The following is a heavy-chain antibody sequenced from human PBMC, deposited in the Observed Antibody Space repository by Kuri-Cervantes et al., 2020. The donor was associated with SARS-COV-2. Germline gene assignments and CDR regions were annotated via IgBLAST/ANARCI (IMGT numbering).Heavy chain of an antibody. J-gene: IGHJ4*02. Sequence: ASVKVSCKASGYTFTSYGISWVRQAPGQGLEWMGWISCYNGNTNYAQKLQGRVTMTTDTSTSTAYMELRSLRSDDTAVYYCARDDNRSGYYGPDFDYWGQGTLVTVSS. CDR2: ISCYNGNT. CDR3: ARDDNRSGYYGPDFDY. V-gene: IGHV1-18*01. D-gene: IGHD3-22*01. CDR1: GYTFTSYG.